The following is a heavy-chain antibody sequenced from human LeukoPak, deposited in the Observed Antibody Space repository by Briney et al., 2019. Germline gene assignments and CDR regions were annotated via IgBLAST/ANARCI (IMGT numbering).Heavy chain of an antibody. D-gene: IGHD3-3*01. Sequence: ASVKVSCKASGYTFTSYGISWLRQAPGQGLEWMGWISGYNGNTKYAQKVQGRVTMTTDTSTRTAYMDLRSLRSDDTAVYYCARDSPELDFWGGYDYWGQGTLVTVSS. V-gene: IGHV1-18*01. CDR1: GYTFTSYG. J-gene: IGHJ4*02. CDR3: ARDSPELDFWGGYDY. CDR2: ISGYNGNT.